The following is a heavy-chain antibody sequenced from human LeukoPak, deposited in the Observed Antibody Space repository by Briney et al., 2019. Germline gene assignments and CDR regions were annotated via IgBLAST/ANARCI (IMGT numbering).Heavy chain of an antibody. CDR2: ISGSGGST. J-gene: IGHJ4*02. D-gene: IGHD6-19*01. Sequence: NPGGSLRLSCAASGFTFSSYAMSWVRQAPGKGLEWVTAISGSGGSTYYADSVKGRFTISRDNSKNTLYLQMNSLRAEDTAVYYCAKDLGTYSSGWIYFDYWGQGTLVTVSS. CDR3: AKDLGTYSSGWIYFDY. CDR1: GFTFSSYA. V-gene: IGHV3-23*01.